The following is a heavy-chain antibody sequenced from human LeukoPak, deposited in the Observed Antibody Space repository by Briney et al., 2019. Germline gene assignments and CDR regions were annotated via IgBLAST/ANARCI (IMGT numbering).Heavy chain of an antibody. D-gene: IGHD2-15*01. Sequence: NPSETLSLTCTVSRGSISSYYWSWIRQPAGKGLEWIGRIYTSGSTNYNPSLKSRVTMSVDTSKNQFSLKLSSVTAADTAVYYCARGHCSGGSCYSYWFDPWGQGTLVTVSS. CDR1: RGSISSYY. CDR3: ARGHCSGGSCYSYWFDP. CDR2: IYTSGST. J-gene: IGHJ5*02. V-gene: IGHV4-4*07.